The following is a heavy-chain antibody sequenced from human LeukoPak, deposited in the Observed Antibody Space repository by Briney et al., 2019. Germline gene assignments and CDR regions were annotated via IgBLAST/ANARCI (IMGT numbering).Heavy chain of an antibody. CDR2: IRYDGSNK. J-gene: IGHJ1*01. V-gene: IGHV3-30*02. Sequence: GGSLRLSCAASGFTFSSNGMHWVRQAPGKGLEWVAFIRYDGSNKYYADSVKGRFTISRDNSKNTLYLQMNSLRAEDTAVYYCARAIAAAAYFQHWGQGTLVTVSS. D-gene: IGHD6-13*01. CDR3: ARAIAAAAYFQH. CDR1: GFTFSSNG.